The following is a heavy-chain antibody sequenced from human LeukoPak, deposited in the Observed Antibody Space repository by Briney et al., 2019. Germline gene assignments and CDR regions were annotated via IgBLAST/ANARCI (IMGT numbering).Heavy chain of an antibody. Sequence: GGALRLSCAASGFCFTSYAMSWVRQAPGKGLEWVSAASSSGGTTFYADSVKGRFTISRDNSKNTLNLQMNTLRAEDTAIYYCSTHMRDYSDFVLGSYRFDYWGQGTLVTVSS. CDR2: ASSSGGTT. J-gene: IGHJ4*02. CDR1: GFCFTSYA. D-gene: IGHD3-16*02. CDR3: STHMRDYSDFVLGSYRFDY. V-gene: IGHV3-23*01.